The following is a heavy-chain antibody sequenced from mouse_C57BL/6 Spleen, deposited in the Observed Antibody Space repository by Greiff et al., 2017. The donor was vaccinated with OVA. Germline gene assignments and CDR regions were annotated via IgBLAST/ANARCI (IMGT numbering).Heavy chain of an antibody. V-gene: IGHV5-16*01. CDR2: INYDGSST. CDR3: ARDRGSYYGSSYGFDY. J-gene: IGHJ2*01. Sequence: EVMLVESEGGLVQPGSSMKLSCTASGFTFSDYYMAWVRQVPEKGLEWVANINYDGSSTYYLDSLKSRFIISRDNAKNILYLQMSSLKSEDTATYYFARDRGSYYGSSYGFDYWGQGTTLTGSS. CDR1: GFTFSDYY. D-gene: IGHD1-1*01.